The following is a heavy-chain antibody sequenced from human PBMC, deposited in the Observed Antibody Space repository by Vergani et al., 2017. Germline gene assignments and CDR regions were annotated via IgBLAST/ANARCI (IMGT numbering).Heavy chain of an antibody. V-gene: IGHV3-74*03. CDR1: GFNFSPYS. Sequence: VQLVESGGGLVQPGGSLRLSCAASGFNFSPYSFQWVRRAPGKGLVWVSRINTDGSETKFADSVKGRFTMSRNNDKNTVYLQMERLRVEDTATYYCARLGLRFAKFYYMDVWGRGTTVSVSS. J-gene: IGHJ6*03. D-gene: IGHD4-17*01. CDR3: ARLGLRFAKFYYMDV. CDR2: INTDGSET.